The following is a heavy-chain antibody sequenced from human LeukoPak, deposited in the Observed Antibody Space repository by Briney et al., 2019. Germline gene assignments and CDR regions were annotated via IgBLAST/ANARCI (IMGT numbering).Heavy chain of an antibody. D-gene: IGHD6-13*01. CDR2: INPDGSER. CDR3: AREAGGAAEKPVDY. J-gene: IGHJ4*02. CDR1: GLTFSSYG. V-gene: IGHV3-7*01. Sequence: GGSLRLSCAASGLTFSSYGMHWVRQAPGKGLEWVALINPDGSERYYVDSVKGRFTISRDNARNSLYLQMDSLRDDDTAVYYCAREAGGAAEKPVDYWGQGTLVTVSS.